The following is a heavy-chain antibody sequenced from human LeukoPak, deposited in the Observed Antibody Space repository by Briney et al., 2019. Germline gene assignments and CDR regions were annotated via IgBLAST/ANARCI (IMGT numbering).Heavy chain of an antibody. Sequence: SETLSLTCTVSGGSISSHYWSWIRQPPGKGLEWIGYIYYSGSTNYNPSLKSRVTISVDKAKNQFSLKLSSVTAADTAVYYCARAGFWRTYYYDSSGYYYDLDAFDIWGQGTIVTVSS. D-gene: IGHD3-22*01. CDR2: IYYSGST. CDR1: GGSISSHY. J-gene: IGHJ3*02. CDR3: ARAGFWRTYYYDSSGYYYDLDAFDI. V-gene: IGHV4-59*11.